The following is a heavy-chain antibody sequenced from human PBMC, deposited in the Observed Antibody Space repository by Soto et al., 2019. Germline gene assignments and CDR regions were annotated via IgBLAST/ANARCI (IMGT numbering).Heavy chain of an antibody. Sequence: ASVKVSCKASGGTFSSYAISWVRQAPGQGLEWMGGIIPIFGTANYAQKFQGRVTITADESTSTACMELSSLRSEDTAVYYCARDEYGDYFYGYWGQGTLVTVSS. CDR2: IIPIFGTA. CDR1: GGTFSSYA. D-gene: IGHD4-17*01. V-gene: IGHV1-69*13. J-gene: IGHJ4*02. CDR3: ARDEYGDYFYGY.